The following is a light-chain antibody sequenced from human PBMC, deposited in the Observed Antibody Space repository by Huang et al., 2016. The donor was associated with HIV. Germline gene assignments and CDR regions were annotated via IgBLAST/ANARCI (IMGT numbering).Light chain of an antibody. CDR1: QVIGNS. J-gene: IGKJ1*01. V-gene: IGKV1-27*01. CDR3: QKYDSAPRT. Sequence: DIQMTQSPSSLSAFFGDTVTITCRASQVIGNSLAWYQQKPGRPPKLLIYVASTLQSGVPSLFSGSGSGTEFTLTISNRQTEDIATYYCQKYDSAPRTFGQGTRV. CDR2: VAS.